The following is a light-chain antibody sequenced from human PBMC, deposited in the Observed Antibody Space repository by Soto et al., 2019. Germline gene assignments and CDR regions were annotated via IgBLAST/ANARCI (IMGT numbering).Light chain of an antibody. V-gene: IGKV1-5*01. Sequence: DIHMIQFPPNLSASVGDRVTIDCRTSQSVREWLAWYRQKPGKAPELLIYDASTLPTGVPSRFSGSGSGSAFTLTISSLQPDDFATYYCQHSNNYSPTWTFGQGTKVDIK. J-gene: IGKJ1*01. CDR2: DAS. CDR1: QSVREW. CDR3: QHSNNYSPTWT.